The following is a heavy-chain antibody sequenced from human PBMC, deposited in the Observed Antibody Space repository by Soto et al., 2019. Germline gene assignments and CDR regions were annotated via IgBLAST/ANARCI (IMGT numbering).Heavy chain of an antibody. J-gene: IGHJ4*02. CDR1: GYTFTSYD. D-gene: IGHD3-3*01. CDR3: ARGIITIFGRNPIEEDY. CDR2: MNPNSGNT. Sequence: QVQLVQSGAEVKKPGASVKVSCKASGYTFTSYDINWVRQATGQGLEWMGWMNPNSGNTGYAQKFQGRVTMTGNTSISTAYMELSSLRSEDTAVYYCARGIITIFGRNPIEEDYWGQGTLVTVSS. V-gene: IGHV1-8*01.